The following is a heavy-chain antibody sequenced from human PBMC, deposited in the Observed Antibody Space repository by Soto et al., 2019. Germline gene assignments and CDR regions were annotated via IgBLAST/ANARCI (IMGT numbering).Heavy chain of an antibody. D-gene: IGHD2-2*01. Sequence: SQTLSLTCAISGDSVASNSAAWNWIRQSPSRGLEWLGRTYYRSKWCTDYAESVKSRITINPDTSKNQVSLQLKSVTPEDTAVYYCTTGATSGRYVHYYYGIDVWGQGTTVTVS. CDR3: TTGATSGRYVHYYYGIDV. J-gene: IGHJ6*02. CDR1: GDSVASNSAA. CDR2: TYYRSKWCT. V-gene: IGHV6-1*01.